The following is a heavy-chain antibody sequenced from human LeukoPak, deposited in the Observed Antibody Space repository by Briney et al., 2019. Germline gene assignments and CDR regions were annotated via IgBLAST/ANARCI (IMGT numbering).Heavy chain of an antibody. CDR2: INHSGNT. Sequence: SETLSLTCAVYGGSFSGYYWSWIRQPPGKGLEWIGEINHSGNTNYNPSLKSRVTISVDTSKNQFSLKLSSVTAADTAVYYCARDIVVVPAAIRGRWFDPWGQGTLVTVSS. CDR1: GGSFSGYY. V-gene: IGHV4-34*01. D-gene: IGHD2-2*01. J-gene: IGHJ5*02. CDR3: ARDIVVVPAAIRGRWFDP.